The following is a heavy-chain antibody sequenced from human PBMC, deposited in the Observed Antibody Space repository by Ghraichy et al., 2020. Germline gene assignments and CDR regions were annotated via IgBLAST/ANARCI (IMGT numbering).Heavy chain of an antibody. CDR1: GGSISSYY. V-gene: IGHV4-59*08. Sequence: SETLSLTCTVSGGSISSYYWSWIRQPPGKGLEWIGYIYYSGSTNYNPSLKSRVTISVDTSKNQFSLKLSSVTAADTAVYYCARRPESLDAFDIWGQWTMVTVSS. J-gene: IGHJ3*02. CDR2: IYYSGST. D-gene: IGHD1-14*01. CDR3: ARRPESLDAFDI.